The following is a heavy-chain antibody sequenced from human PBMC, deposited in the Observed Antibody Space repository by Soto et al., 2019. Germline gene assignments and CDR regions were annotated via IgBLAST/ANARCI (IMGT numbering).Heavy chain of an antibody. CDR3: TRVRYGDY. J-gene: IGHJ4*02. V-gene: IGHV1-18*01. CDR1: GYTFTRYG. D-gene: IGHD1-1*01. CDR2: ISAHNGNT. Sequence: QVHPVQSGAEVKKPGASVKVSCKGSGYTFTRYGITWVRQAPGQGLEWMGWISAHNGNTDYAQKLQGRVTVTRDTSTSTAYMELRRLRSDDTAVYYCTRVRYGDYWGQGALVTVSS.